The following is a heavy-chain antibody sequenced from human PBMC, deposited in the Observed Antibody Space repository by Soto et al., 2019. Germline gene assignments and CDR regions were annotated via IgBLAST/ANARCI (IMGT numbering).Heavy chain of an antibody. CDR3: ARQGPPPGDSFDI. J-gene: IGHJ3*02. CDR2: LHYSGTS. V-gene: IGHV4-59*01. Sequence: QLQLQESGPGLVKPSGTLSLTCAVSGGSIRGYYWSWIRQSPGKGLEWIGHLHYSGTSNYSPSFKTRVTISMGTSSNQFSLKITSVSAADTGVYYWARQGPPPGDSFDIWGQGTVVTVSS. CDR1: GGSIRGYY.